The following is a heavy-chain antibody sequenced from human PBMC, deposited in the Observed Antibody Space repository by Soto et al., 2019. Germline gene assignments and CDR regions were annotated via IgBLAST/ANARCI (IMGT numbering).Heavy chain of an antibody. D-gene: IGHD5-12*01. Sequence: PSETLSLTCTVSGGSISSSSYYWGWIRQPPGKGLEWIGSIYYSGSTYYNPSLKSRVTISVDTSKNQFSLKLSSVTAADTAVYYCKMATIAGDYYYYYGMDFWGPGAMVTVSS. V-gene: IGHV4-39*01. CDR1: GGSISSSSYY. J-gene: IGHJ6*01. CDR3: KMATIAGDYYYYYGMDF. CDR2: IYYSGST.